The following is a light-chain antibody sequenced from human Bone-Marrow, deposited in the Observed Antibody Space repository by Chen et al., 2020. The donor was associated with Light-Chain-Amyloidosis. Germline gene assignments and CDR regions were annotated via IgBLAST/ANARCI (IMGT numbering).Light chain of an antibody. Sequence: EIVLTQSPGTLSLSPGEVANLSCRASQTISSNYLTWYQQKFGQAPRLLIYGSSSRATGIPDRFSGSGSGTEFTLTINRLEPEDFAMDYCQQYGTSPLTFGGGTKVEIK. V-gene: IGKV3-20*01. J-gene: IGKJ4*01. CDR2: GSS. CDR3: QQYGTSPLT. CDR1: QTISSNY.